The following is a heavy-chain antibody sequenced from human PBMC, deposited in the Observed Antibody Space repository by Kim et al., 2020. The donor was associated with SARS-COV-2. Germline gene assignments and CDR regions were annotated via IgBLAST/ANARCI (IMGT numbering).Heavy chain of an antibody. V-gene: IGHV1-69*04. Sequence: QKVQGRVTITADKSASTAYMELGSLRSEDTAVYYCARAQYYYDSSGYYFDYWGQGTLVTVSS. J-gene: IGHJ4*02. D-gene: IGHD3-22*01. CDR3: ARAQYYYDSSGYYFDY.